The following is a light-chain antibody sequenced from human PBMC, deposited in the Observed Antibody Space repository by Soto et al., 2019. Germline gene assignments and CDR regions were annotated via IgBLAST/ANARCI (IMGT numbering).Light chain of an antibody. CDR2: HTS. J-gene: IGKJ5*01. Sequence: EIVMTQSPATLSVSPGKGAALSCRASQSVGSELAWYRQTPGQSPSLVIHHTSTRATGVPARFSGSGSGREFTLTITSLQSEDFAVYFCHQYHTWPLTFGQGTRLEI. V-gene: IGKV3-15*01. CDR3: HQYHTWPLT. CDR1: QSVGSE.